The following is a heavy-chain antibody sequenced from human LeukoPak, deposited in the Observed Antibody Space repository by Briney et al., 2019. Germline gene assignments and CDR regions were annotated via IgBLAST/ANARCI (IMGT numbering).Heavy chain of an antibody. CDR2: IYHSGST. V-gene: IGHV4-39*01. Sequence: PSETLSLTCTVSGGSISSSSYYWGWIRQPPGKGLEWIGSIYHSGSTYYNPSLKSRVTISVDTSKNQFSLKLSSVTAADTAVYYCARHGVFWSGYYNETRYYFDYWGQGTLVTVSS. J-gene: IGHJ4*02. D-gene: IGHD3-3*01. CDR3: ARHGVFWSGYYNETRYYFDY. CDR1: GGSISSSSYY.